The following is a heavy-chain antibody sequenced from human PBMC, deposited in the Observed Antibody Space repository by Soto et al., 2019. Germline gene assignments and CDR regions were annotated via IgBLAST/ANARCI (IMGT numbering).Heavy chain of an antibody. Sequence: EVQLVESGGGLVQPGRSLRLSCAASGFTFDDYAMHWVRQAPGKGLEWVSGISWNSGSIGYADSVKGRFTISRDNAKNSLYLQMNSLRAEDTALYYCVKNAGYGWDWGMDVWGQGTTVTVSS. J-gene: IGHJ6*02. CDR1: GFTFDDYA. CDR3: VKNAGYGWDWGMDV. D-gene: IGHD5-18*01. V-gene: IGHV3-9*01. CDR2: ISWNSGSI.